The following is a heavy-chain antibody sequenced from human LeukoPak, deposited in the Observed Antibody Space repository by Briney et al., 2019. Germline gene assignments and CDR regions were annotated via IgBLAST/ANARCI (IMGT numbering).Heavy chain of an antibody. CDR2: IYPGDSDT. J-gene: IGHJ3*02. CDR1: GYSFTSYW. Sequence: GESLKISCKGSGYSFTSYWIGWVRQMPGKGLEWMGIIYPGDSDTRYSPSFQGQVTISADKSISTAYLQWSSLKASDTAMYYCARRIAAAGRFDAFDIWGQGTMVNVSS. CDR3: ARRIAAAGRFDAFDI. V-gene: IGHV5-51*01. D-gene: IGHD6-13*01.